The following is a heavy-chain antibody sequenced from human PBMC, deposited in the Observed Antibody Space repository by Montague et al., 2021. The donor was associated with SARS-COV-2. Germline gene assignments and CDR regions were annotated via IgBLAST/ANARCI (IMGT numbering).Heavy chain of an antibody. Sequence: SRRLSWSASGFTFSSYWMSWVRQTPGKGLEWVANIKPDGGEKHYVDSVKSRFTISRDNAKNSLNLQMDSPRAEDTALYYCARDSRIVGATGGMDVWGQGTTVIVSS. V-gene: IGHV3-7*03. D-gene: IGHD1-26*01. J-gene: IGHJ6*02. CDR1: GFTFSSYW. CDR3: ARDSRIVGATGGMDV. CDR2: IKPDGGEK.